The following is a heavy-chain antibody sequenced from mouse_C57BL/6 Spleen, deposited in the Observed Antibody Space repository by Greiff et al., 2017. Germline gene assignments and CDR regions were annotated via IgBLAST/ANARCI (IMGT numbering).Heavy chain of an antibody. V-gene: IGHV1-26*01. J-gene: IGHJ1*03. CDR3: ARRPDGRYFDV. Sequence: VQLQQSGPELVKPGASVKISCKASGYTFTDYYMNWVKQSHGKSLEWIGDINPNNGGTSYNQKFKGKATLTVDKSSSTAYMELRSLTSEDSAVYYCARRPDGRYFDVWGTGTTDTVSS. CDR1: GYTFTDYY. CDR2: INPNNGGT.